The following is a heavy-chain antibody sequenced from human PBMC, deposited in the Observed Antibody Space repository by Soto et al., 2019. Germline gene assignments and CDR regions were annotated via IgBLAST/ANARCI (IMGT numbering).Heavy chain of an antibody. D-gene: IGHD1-7*01. Sequence: SETLSLTCTVSGGSISSYYWSWIRQPPGKGLEWIGYIYYSGSTNYNPSLKSRVTISVDTSKNQFSLKLSSVTAADKAVYYCAREELEIPPSYNWFDPWGQGTLVTVSS. V-gene: IGHV4-59*12. CDR3: AREELEIPPSYNWFDP. CDR1: GGSISSYY. J-gene: IGHJ5*02. CDR2: IYYSGST.